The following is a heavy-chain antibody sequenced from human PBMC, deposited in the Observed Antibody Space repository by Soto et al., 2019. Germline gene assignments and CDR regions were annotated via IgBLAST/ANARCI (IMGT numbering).Heavy chain of an antibody. CDR2: IYSTGVA. V-gene: IGHV4-30-4*01. Sequence: SETLSLTCTVSVGSIFSGDYYWTWIRQPPGRGLEWIGYIYSTGVANYNPSLRSRVTISLGTSTNQFSLKVASVTVADTAVYFCASGSYTRYFFDSWGHGTLVTVSS. J-gene: IGHJ4*01. CDR3: ASGSYTRYFFDS. CDR1: VGSIFSGDYY. D-gene: IGHD1-26*01.